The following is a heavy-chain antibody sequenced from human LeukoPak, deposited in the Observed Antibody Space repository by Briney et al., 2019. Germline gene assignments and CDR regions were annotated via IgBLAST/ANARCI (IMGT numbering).Heavy chain of an antibody. D-gene: IGHD1-14*01. Sequence: SETLSLTCAVYGGSFSGHYWSWIRQPPGKGLEWIGEINHSGSTNYNPSLKSRVTISVDTSKNQYSLKLSSVTAADTAVYYCARGKLTEFDYWGQGTLVTVSS. CDR1: GGSFSGHY. V-gene: IGHV4-34*01. J-gene: IGHJ4*02. CDR3: ARGKLTEFDY. CDR2: INHSGST.